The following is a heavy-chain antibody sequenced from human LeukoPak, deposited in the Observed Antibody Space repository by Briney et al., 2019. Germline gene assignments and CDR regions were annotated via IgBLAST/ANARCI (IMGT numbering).Heavy chain of an antibody. V-gene: IGHV3-72*01. Sequence: GGSLRLSCAASGFTFSDHYMDWVRQAPGKGLEWVGRTRNKANSYTTEYAASVKGRFTVSRDDSQNSLYLQMNSLKTEDTAVYYCARVKASAWYEAICDYWGQATLVTVSS. J-gene: IGHJ4*02. CDR1: GFTFSDHY. CDR3: ARVKASAWYEAICDY. D-gene: IGHD6-13*01. CDR2: TRNKANSYTT.